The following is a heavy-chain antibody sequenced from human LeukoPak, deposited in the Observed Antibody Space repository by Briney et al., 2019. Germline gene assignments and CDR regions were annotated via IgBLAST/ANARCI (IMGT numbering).Heavy chain of an antibody. V-gene: IGHV4-59*08. CDR1: GGSISSSF. Sequence: SETLSLTCTVSGGSISSSFWSWVRQPPGKGLEWIAYIHNSGSTNYNPSLQSRVTISLDTSKSQLSLKLSSVTAADSAVYYCARHSNYAGSGSYSLDSWGQGTLVIVSS. D-gene: IGHD3-10*01. J-gene: IGHJ4*02. CDR2: IHNSGST. CDR3: ARHSNYAGSGSYSLDS.